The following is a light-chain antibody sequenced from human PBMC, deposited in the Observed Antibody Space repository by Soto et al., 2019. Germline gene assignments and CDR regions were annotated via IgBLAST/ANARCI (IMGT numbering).Light chain of an antibody. J-gene: IGLJ1*01. CDR1: NSNIGTGYD. CDR3: QSYDRTRRGYV. V-gene: IGLV1-40*01. Sequence: QSVLTQPPSVSGAPGQRVNISCTGSNSNIGTGYDVHWYQQLPGTAPKLVIFANYHRPSGVPDRISGSKSGTSASLAITGLQTEDDADYYCQSYDRTRRGYVFGTVTKVTV. CDR2: ANY.